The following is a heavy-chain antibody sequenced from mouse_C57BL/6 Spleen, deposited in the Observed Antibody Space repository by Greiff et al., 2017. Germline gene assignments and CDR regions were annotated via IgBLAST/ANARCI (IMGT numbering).Heavy chain of an antibody. CDR2: IDPETGGT. D-gene: IGHD2-12*01. V-gene: IGHV1-15*01. J-gene: IGHJ2*01. CDR1: GYTFTDYE. CDR3: TRYYSLY. Sequence: VKLMESGAELVRPGASVTLSCKASGYTFTDYEMHWVKQTPVHGLEWIGAIDPETGGTAYNQKFKGKAILTADKSSSTAYMELRSLTSEDSAVYYCTRYYSLYWGQGTTLTVSS.